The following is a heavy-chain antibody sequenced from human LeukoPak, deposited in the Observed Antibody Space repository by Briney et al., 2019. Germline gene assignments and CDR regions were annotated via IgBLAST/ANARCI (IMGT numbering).Heavy chain of an antibody. CDR1: GVSISSGGFY. Sequence: SQTLSLTCSVSGVSISSGGFYWSWIRQLPGKGLEWIGYIYYTGTTYYNPSLRTRVIISVDTSKNQFSLKVNSVTASDTAVYYCPTSDDSSGYLTPFDPWGQETLVTVSS. V-gene: IGHV4-31*03. D-gene: IGHD3-22*01. CDR3: PTSDDSSGYLTPFDP. CDR2: IYYTGTT. J-gene: IGHJ5*02.